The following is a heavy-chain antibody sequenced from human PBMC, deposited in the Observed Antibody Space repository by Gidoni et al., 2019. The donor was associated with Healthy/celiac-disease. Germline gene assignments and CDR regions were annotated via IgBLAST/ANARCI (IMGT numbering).Heavy chain of an antibody. V-gene: IGHV4-34*01. CDR3: ARVVRVTTSLYYYYYGMDV. CDR2: INHSGST. Sequence: QVQLQQWGAGLLKPSETLSLTCAVYGGSFSGYYWSWIRQPPGKGLEWIGEINHSGSTNYNPSLKSRVTISVDTSKNQFSLKLSAVTAADTAVYYCARVVRVTTSLYYYYYGMDVWGQGTTVTVSS. CDR1: GGSFSGYY. J-gene: IGHJ6*02. D-gene: IGHD4-17*01.